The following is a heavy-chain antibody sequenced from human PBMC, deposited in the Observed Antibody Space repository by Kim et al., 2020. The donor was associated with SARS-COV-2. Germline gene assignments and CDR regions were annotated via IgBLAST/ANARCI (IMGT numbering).Heavy chain of an antibody. Sequence: GGSLRLSCAASAASGFTFGNYGMHWVRQAPGKGLEWVAVIWYDGSDKYYADSVKGRFTISRDNSTNTLYLQMNSLSADDTAVYYCARDLHRGEYVWGSYMGYYGMDVWGQGTTVTVSS. CDR3: ARDLHRGEYVWGSYMGYYGMDV. D-gene: IGHD3-16*01. V-gene: IGHV3-33*01. CDR2: IWYDGSDK. J-gene: IGHJ6*02. CDR1: GFTFGNYG.